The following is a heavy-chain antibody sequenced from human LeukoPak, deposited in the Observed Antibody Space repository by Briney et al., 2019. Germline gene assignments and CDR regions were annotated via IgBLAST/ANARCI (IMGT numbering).Heavy chain of an antibody. D-gene: IGHD6-13*01. CDR2: ISYDGSNK. V-gene: IGHV3-30-3*01. CDR3: ARSGPFIAAADYYYMDV. J-gene: IGHJ6*03. Sequence: GGSLRLSCAASGFTFSSYAMHWVRQAPGKGLEWVAVISYDGSNKYYADSVKGRFTISRDNSKNTLYLQMNSLRAEDTAVYYCARSGPFIAAADYYYMDVWGKGTTVTVSS. CDR1: GFTFSSYA.